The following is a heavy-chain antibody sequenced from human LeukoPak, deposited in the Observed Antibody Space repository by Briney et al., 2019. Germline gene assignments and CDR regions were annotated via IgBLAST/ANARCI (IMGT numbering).Heavy chain of an antibody. J-gene: IGHJ4*02. Sequence: SETLSLTCTVSGGSISSSTYYWGWIRQPPGKGLEWIGYIYHSGSTYYNPSLKSRVTISVDRPKNQFSLKLSSVTAADTAVYYCARDRDYYGSVSQGTFDYWGQGTLVTVSS. V-gene: IGHV4-30-2*01. CDR2: IYHSGST. D-gene: IGHD3-10*01. CDR1: GGSISSSTYY. CDR3: ARDRDYYGSVSQGTFDY.